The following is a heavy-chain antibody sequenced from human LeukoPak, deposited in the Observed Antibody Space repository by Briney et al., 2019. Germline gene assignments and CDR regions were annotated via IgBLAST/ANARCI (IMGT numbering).Heavy chain of an antibody. Sequence: GGSLRLSCAASGFTFSSYAMSWVRQAPGKGLEWVSAISGSGGSTYYADSVKGRFTISRDNFKNTLYLQMNSLRAEDTAVYYCAKSGYCSSTSCRPFDYWGQGTLVTVSS. J-gene: IGHJ4*02. D-gene: IGHD2-2*03. CDR3: AKSGYCSSTSCRPFDY. CDR2: ISGSGGST. CDR1: GFTFSSYA. V-gene: IGHV3-23*01.